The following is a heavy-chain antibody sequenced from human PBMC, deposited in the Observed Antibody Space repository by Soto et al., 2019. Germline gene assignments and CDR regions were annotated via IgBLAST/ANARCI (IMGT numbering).Heavy chain of an antibody. J-gene: IGHJ3*02. CDR2: ISAYNGNT. D-gene: IGHD3-22*01. V-gene: IGHV1-18*01. CDR3: ARDYYDSSGYPPDAFDI. CDR1: GYTFTSYG. Sequence: ASVTVSCKASGYTFTSYGISWVRQAPGQGLEWMGWISAYNGNTNYAQKLQGRVTMTTDTSTSTAYMELRSLRSDDTAVYYCARDYYDSSGYPPDAFDIWGQGTMVTVSS.